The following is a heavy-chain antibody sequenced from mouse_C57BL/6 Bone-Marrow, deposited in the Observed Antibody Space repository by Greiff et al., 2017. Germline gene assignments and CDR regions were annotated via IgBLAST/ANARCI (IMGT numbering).Heavy chain of an antibody. V-gene: IGHV14-4*01. CDR2: IDPENGDT. Sequence: EVQLQQSGAELVRPGASVKLSCTASGFNIKDDYMHWVKQRPEQGLEWIGWIDPENGDTEYASKFQGKATITADTSSNTAYLQLSSLTSKDTAVYYGTTGYYCSSFLAYWGQGTLVTVSA. J-gene: IGHJ3*01. CDR3: TTGYYCSSFLAY. CDR1: GFNIKDDY. D-gene: IGHD1-1*01.